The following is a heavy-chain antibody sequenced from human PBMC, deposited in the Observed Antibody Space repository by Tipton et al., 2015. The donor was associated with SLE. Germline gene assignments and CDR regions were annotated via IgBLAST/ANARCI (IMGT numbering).Heavy chain of an antibody. CDR3: ASGPPYCGGDCFPLRY. D-gene: IGHD2-21*01. J-gene: IGHJ4*02. CDR2: ISASGGTT. Sequence: GSLRLSCAASEFTFSNYAMSWVRQAPGKGLEWVSFISASGGTTFYADSVKGRFTISRDNSKNTLYLQMNSLRAEDTAVYYCASGPPYCGGDCFPLRYWGQGTLVTVSS. CDR1: EFTFSNYA. V-gene: IGHV3-23*01.